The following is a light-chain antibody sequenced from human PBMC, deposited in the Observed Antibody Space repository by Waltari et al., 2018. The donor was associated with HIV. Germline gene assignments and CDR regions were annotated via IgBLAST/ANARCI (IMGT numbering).Light chain of an antibody. V-gene: IGLV3-19*01. Sequence: SSEMTQDPAVSVALGQTVRITCQGDSLRNSYANWYQLRPGQTPVLVIYDKNNRPSGIPARFYGSSSGNTAYVTITGSEEEDEADYVCNSRDSNGDNWVFGGGTKLAGL. CDR3: NSRDSNGDNWV. CDR1: SLRNSY. J-gene: IGLJ2*01. CDR2: DKN.